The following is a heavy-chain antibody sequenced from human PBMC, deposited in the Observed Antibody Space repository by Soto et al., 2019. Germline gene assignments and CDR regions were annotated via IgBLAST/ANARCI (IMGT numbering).Heavy chain of an antibody. J-gene: IGHJ6*02. V-gene: IGHV1-69*13. Sequence: AVKVSCKASGGTFSSYAISWVRQAPGQGLEWMGGIIPIFGTANYAQKFQGRVTITADESTSTAYMELSSLRSEDTAVYYCARDYYDSSGYYFGQYGMDVWGQGTTVTVSS. CDR1: GGTFSSYA. D-gene: IGHD3-22*01. CDR2: IIPIFGTA. CDR3: ARDYYDSSGYYFGQYGMDV.